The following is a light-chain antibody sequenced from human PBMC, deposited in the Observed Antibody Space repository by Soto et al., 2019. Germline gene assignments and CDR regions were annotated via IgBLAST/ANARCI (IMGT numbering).Light chain of an antibody. CDR2: KAS. CDR1: QSISSW. CDR3: PQYNSFPLT. Sequence: DIQMTQSPSTLSASVGDRVTITCRASQSISSWLAWYQQKPGKAPTLLIYKASSLESGVPSRFSGSGSGTEFTLTISSLQPDDFATYDCPQYNSFPLTFGGGTKVEIK. J-gene: IGKJ4*01. V-gene: IGKV1-5*03.